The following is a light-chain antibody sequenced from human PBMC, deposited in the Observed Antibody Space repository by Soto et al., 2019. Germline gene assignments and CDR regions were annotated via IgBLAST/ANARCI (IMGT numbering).Light chain of an antibody. CDR1: QGVLYSSNNKNY. CDR2: SAS. J-gene: IGKJ3*01. Sequence: DIVMTQSPDSLAVSLGERATINCKSSQGVLYSSNNKNYLAWYQQKPGQPPKLLIYSASTRESGVPDRFSGSGSGTDFTLTISSLQAEDVAVYYCQQHYSTPFTFGPGTKVDIK. V-gene: IGKV4-1*01. CDR3: QQHYSTPFT.